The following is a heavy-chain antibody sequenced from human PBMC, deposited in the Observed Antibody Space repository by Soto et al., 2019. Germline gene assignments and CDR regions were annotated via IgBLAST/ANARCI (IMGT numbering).Heavy chain of an antibody. CDR2: IVVGSGNT. Sequence: VKVSCKASGFTFTSSAVQWVRQARGQRLEWIGWIVVGSGNTNYAQKFQERVTITRDMSTSTAYMELSSLRSEDTAVYYCAAGLGAAAGYYYGMDVWGQGTTVTVSS. CDR3: AAGLGAAAGYYYGMDV. J-gene: IGHJ6*02. D-gene: IGHD6-25*01. V-gene: IGHV1-58*01. CDR1: GFTFTSSA.